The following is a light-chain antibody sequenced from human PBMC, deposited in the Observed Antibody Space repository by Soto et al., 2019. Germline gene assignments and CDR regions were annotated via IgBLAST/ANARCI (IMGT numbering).Light chain of an antibody. CDR3: SSYSSSSALDVI. Sequence: SALAQPASVSGSPGQSITISCAGTNRDVGGYNYVSWYQQYLGKAPKLIIYEVTYRPSGVSNRFSGSKSGNTASLTISGLQAEDEADYYCSSYSSSSALDVIFGGGTKVTVL. J-gene: IGLJ2*01. CDR2: EVT. CDR1: NRDVGGYNY. V-gene: IGLV2-14*01.